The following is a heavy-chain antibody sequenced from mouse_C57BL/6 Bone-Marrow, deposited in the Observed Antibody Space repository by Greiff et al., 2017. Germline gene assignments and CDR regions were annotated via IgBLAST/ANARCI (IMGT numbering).Heavy chain of an antibody. V-gene: IGHV1-4*01. CDR3: ARLGDGYYRYAMDY. Sequence: QVQLQQSGAELARPGASVKMSCKASGYTFTSYTMHWVKQRPGQGLEWIGYINPSSGYTKYNQQFKDKATLTADKSSSTAYMQLSSLTSEDSAVYYCARLGDGYYRYAMDYWGQGTSVTVSS. J-gene: IGHJ4*01. CDR2: INPSSGYT. CDR1: GYTFTSYT. D-gene: IGHD2-3*01.